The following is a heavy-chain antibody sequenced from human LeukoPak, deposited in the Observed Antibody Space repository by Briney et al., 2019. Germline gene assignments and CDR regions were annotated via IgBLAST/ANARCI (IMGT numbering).Heavy chain of an antibody. D-gene: IGHD1-1*01. CDR2: ISAYNGNT. J-gene: IGHJ1*01. CDR3: ARAAVQDRYRARNFQH. CDR1: GYTFTSYG. Sequence: GASVKVSCKASGYTFTSYGISWVRQAPGQGLEWMGWISAYNGNTNYARKLQGRVTMTTDTSTSTAYMELRSLRSDDTAVYYCARAAVQDRYRARNFQHWGQGTLVTVSS. V-gene: IGHV1-18*01.